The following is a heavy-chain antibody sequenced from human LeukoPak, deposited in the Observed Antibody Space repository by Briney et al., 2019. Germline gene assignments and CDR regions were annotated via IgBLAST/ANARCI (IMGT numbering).Heavy chain of an antibody. Sequence: SVKVSCKASGFTFTSSAVRWVRQARGQRLEWIGWIVVGSGNTNYAQKFQGRVTITADESTSTAYMEMNSLRFEDTAVYCARVAMVRGAGVANWFDPWGQGTLVTVSS. CDR2: IVVGSGNT. J-gene: IGHJ5*02. CDR1: GFTFTSSA. CDR3: RVAMVRGAGVANWFDP. D-gene: IGHD3-10*01. V-gene: IGHV1-58*01.